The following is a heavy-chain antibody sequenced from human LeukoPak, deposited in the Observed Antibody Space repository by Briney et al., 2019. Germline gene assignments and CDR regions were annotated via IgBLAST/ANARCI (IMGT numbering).Heavy chain of an antibody. V-gene: IGHV4-38-2*02. CDR1: GYSISSGHY. D-gene: IGHD3-10*01. Sequence: PSETLSLTCTVSGYSISSGHYWGWVRQPPGKGLEWIGSMYHSGSTYYNPPLKSRVTISEDTSKNQFSLKLRSVTAADTAVYYCARGPRFGELLWHWFDPWGQGTLVTVSS. CDR2: MYHSGST. J-gene: IGHJ5*02. CDR3: ARGPRFGELLWHWFDP.